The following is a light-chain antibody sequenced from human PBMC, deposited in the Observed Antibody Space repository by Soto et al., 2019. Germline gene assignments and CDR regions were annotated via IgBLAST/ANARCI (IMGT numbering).Light chain of an antibody. V-gene: IGKV1-5*03. CDR1: QNIGAA. CDR3: QQYHIFLT. CDR2: RTS. Sequence: GDRVTITCRASQNIGAALAWYQQKPGKAPSLLIYRTSSLESGVPSRFRGSGSGTDFTLAISGLQPDDFATYYCQQYHIFLTFGQGTKV. J-gene: IGKJ2*01.